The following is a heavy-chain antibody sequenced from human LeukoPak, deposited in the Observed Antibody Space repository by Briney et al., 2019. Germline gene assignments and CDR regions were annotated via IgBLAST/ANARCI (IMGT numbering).Heavy chain of an antibody. CDR3: ARDPGWSTASENFDY. CDR2: ISAYNGNT. CDR1: RYTFTTYD. Sequence: GASVKVSCKASRYTFTTYDIHWVRQAPGQGLEWMGWISAYNGNTNYAQKLQGRVTMTTDTSTSTAYMELRSLRSDDTAVYYCARDPGWSTASENFDYWGQGTLVTVSS. D-gene: IGHD2-15*01. V-gene: IGHV1-18*01. J-gene: IGHJ4*02.